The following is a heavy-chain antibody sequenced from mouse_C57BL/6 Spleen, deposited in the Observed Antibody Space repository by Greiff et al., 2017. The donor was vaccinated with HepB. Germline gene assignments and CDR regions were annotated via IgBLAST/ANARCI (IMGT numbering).Heavy chain of an antibody. D-gene: IGHD2-5*01. CDR2: ISDGGSYT. CDR3: ARDNYSNFDY. CDR1: GFTFSSYA. J-gene: IGHJ2*01. Sequence: EVHLVESGGGLVKPGGSLKLSCAASGFTFSSYAMSWVRQTPEKRLEWVATISDGGSYTYYPDNVKGRFTISRDNAKNNLYLQMSHLKSEDTAMYYCARDNYSNFDYWGQGTTLTVSS. V-gene: IGHV5-4*01.